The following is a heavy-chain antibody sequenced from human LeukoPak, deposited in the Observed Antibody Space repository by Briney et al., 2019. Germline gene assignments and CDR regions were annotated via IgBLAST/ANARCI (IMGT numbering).Heavy chain of an antibody. J-gene: IGHJ4*02. CDR3: ARDRGAYYHFFDS. CDR1: GFSMSVYW. D-gene: IGHD3-22*01. V-gene: IGHV3-7*01. CDR2: IKPDGSER. Sequence: GGSLRLSCEASGFSMSVYWMSWVRQPPGKGLEWVGNIKPDGSERNYMDSVKGRFTISRDNAKKSLYLQMNSLRAEDTAVYYCARDRGAYYHFFDSWGQGALVTVSS.